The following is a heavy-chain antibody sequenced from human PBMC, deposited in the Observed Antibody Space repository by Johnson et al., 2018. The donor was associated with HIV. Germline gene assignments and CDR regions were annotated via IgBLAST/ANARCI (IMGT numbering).Heavy chain of an antibody. CDR2: ISWNSGSI. V-gene: IGHV3-9*01. D-gene: IGHD6-13*01. Sequence: EVQLVESGGGLVQPGRSLRLSCAASGFTFDDYAMHWVRQAPGKGLEWVSGISWNSGSIGYADSVKGRFTISRDNAKNSLYLQMNSLRAEDTALYYCAKDRSNSWSWDAFDIWGQGTMVTVSS. CDR3: AKDRSNSWSWDAFDI. CDR1: GFTFDDYA. J-gene: IGHJ3*02.